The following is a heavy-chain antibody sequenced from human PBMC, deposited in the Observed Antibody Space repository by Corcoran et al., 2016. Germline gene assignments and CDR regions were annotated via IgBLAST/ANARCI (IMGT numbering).Heavy chain of an antibody. CDR2: MYSSGTT. V-gene: IGHV3-53*01. CDR1: GFTVSSDY. CDR3: ARAPKGGIGYYYD. D-gene: IGHD3-22*01. J-gene: IGHJ4*02. Sequence: EVQLVESGGGLIHPGGSLRLSCAASGFTVSSDYMGWVRQAPGKGLDWVSVMYSSGTTFYADSVKGRFTISRDKSKNTLYLHMTSRRAEDTAVYYCARAPKGGIGYYYDWGQGTLVTVSS.